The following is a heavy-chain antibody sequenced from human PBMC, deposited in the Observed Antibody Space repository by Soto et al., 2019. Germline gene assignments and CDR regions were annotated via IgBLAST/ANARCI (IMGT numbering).Heavy chain of an antibody. V-gene: IGHV4-31*03. CDR1: GGSISSGGYY. J-gene: IGHJ4*02. D-gene: IGHD2-2*01. CDR2: IYYRGST. CDR3: AGTYRPVTFRSGPDS. Sequence: QVQLQESGPGLVKPSQTLSLTCTVSGGSISSGGYYWSWIRQHPGKGLEWIGYIYYRGSTYYNPSLKSRVTIAVDPSKNQFSLKLSSVTAADTAVYYCAGTYRPVTFRSGPDSWGQGTLVTVSS.